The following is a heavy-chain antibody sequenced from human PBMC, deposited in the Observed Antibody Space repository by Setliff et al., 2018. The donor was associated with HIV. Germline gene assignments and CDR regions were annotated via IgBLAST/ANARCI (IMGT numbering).Heavy chain of an antibody. Sequence: PSETLSLTCAVYGGSFGGYCWSWIRQPPGKGLEWIGEIQHSGRINYNPSLRSRVTTSVDKSKKQFSLRLRSVTAADTAVYYCARVSCSSWYSIPRYYYYSMDVWGNGTTVTVSS. V-gene: IGHV4-34*01. CDR1: GGSFGGYC. CDR2: IQHSGRI. D-gene: IGHD6-13*01. CDR3: ARVSCSSWYSIPRYYYYSMDV. J-gene: IGHJ6*03.